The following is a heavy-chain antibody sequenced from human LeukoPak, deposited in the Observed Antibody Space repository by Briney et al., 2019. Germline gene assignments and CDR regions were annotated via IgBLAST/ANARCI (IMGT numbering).Heavy chain of an antibody. CDR3: AREGKTTAVFDY. Sequence: GGSLRLSCAASGFTFSSYGMHWVRQAPGKGLEWVAVIWYDGSNKYYADSVKGRFTISRDNSKNTLYLQMNSLRAEDTAVCYCAREGKTTAVFDYWGQGTLVTVSS. J-gene: IGHJ4*02. CDR1: GFTFSSYG. D-gene: IGHD4-17*01. V-gene: IGHV3-33*01. CDR2: IWYDGSNK.